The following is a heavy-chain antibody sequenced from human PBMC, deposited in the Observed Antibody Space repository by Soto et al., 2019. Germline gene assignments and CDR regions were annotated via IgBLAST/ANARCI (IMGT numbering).Heavy chain of an antibody. D-gene: IGHD3-10*01. CDR2: IYHSGST. Sequence: SETLSLTCAVYGGSFSGYYWSWIRQPPGKGLEWIGYIYHSGSTYYNPSLKSRVTISVDRSKNQFSLKLSSVTAADTAVYYCARVLRGDQNYFDYWGQGTLVTVSS. CDR3: ARVLRGDQNYFDY. V-gene: IGHV4-30-2*01. CDR1: GGSFSGYY. J-gene: IGHJ4*02.